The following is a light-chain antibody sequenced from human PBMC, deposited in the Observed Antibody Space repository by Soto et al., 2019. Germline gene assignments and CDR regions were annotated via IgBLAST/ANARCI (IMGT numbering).Light chain of an antibody. V-gene: IGKV3-20*01. Sequence: EIVLTQSPGTLSLSPGERATLSCRASQSGSTSSLAWYQQKPGQAPRLLIYGASSRATGIPHKVSGSGSGADFTVSMSRRETEDYAMYFCQQYGSSPYTIGQGPCWRSN. J-gene: IGKJ2*01. CDR2: GAS. CDR1: QSGSTSS. CDR3: QQYGSSPYT.